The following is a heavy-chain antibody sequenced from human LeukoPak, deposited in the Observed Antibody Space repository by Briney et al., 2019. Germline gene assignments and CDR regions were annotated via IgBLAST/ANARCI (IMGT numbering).Heavy chain of an antibody. CDR1: GFTVSSNY. J-gene: IGHJ4*02. D-gene: IGHD6-13*01. CDR3: AITRYSSSWDYYFDY. V-gene: IGHV3-48*04. CDR2: ISSSSSTI. Sequence: GGSLRLSCAASGFTVSSNYVSWVRQAPGKGLEWVSYISSSSSTIYYADSVKGRFTISRDNAKNSLYLQMNSLRAEDTAVYYCAITRYSSSWDYYFDYWGQGTLVTVSS.